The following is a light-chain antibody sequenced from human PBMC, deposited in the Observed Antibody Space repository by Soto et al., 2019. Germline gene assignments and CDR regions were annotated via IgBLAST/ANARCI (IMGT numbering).Light chain of an antibody. J-gene: IGLJ1*01. V-gene: IGLV2-23*01. CDR2: EGS. CDR3: CSYAGSSTPSYV. CDR1: SSDVGSYNL. Sequence: QSALTQPASVSGSPGQSITISCTGTSSDVGSYNLVSWYQHHPGKAPKLMIYEGSQRPSGVSNRFSGSKSGNTASLTISGLQAEDEADYFCCSYAGSSTPSYVVGSGNKLTVL.